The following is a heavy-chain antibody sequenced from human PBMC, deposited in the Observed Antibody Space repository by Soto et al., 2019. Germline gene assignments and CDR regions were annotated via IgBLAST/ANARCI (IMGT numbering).Heavy chain of an antibody. D-gene: IGHD3-10*01. CDR1: GYSFTSYW. J-gene: IGHJ6*02. CDR2: IYPGDSDT. CDR3: AGGGVRGVITRTRDYYGMDV. V-gene: IGHV5-51*01. Sequence: PSESLKISCKGSGYSFTSYWIGWVRQMPGKGLEWMGIIYPGDSDTRYSPSFQGQVTISADKSISTAYLQWSSLKASDTAMYYCAGGGVRGVITRTRDYYGMDVWGQGTTVTVSS.